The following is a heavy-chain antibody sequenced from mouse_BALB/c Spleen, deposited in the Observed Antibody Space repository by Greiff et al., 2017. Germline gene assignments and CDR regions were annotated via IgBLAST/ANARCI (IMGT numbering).Heavy chain of an antibody. CDR2: IYPGDGDT. D-gene: IGHD2-2*01. CDR3: ARSTMVTTRGLAY. Sequence: QVQLKQSGPELVKPGASVKISCKASGYAFSSSWMNWVKQRPGQGLEWIGRIYPGDGDTNYNGKFKGKATLTADKSSSTAYMQLSSLTSVDSAVYFCARSTMVTTRGLAYWGQGTLVTVSA. V-gene: IGHV1-82*01. CDR1: GYAFSSSW. J-gene: IGHJ3*01.